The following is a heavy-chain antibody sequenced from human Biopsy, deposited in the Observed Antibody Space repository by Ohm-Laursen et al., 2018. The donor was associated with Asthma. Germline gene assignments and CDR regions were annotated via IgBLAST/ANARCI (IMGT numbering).Heavy chain of an antibody. CDR2: IKHDGSEK. D-gene: IGHD4-17*01. J-gene: IGHJ6*02. V-gene: IGHV3-7*01. Sequence: SLRLSCTASGFTFGDYWMSWVRQVPGKGLEWVANIKHDGSEKNHVDSLKGRFTISRDNSKNTLYLQMSSLRVEDTAVYYCAKGPRIYGDNVAGMDVWGQGTAVNVSS. CDR3: AKGPRIYGDNVAGMDV. CDR1: GFTFGDYW.